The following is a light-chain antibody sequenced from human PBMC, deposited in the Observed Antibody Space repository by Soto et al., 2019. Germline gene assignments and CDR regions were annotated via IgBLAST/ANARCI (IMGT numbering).Light chain of an antibody. V-gene: IGLV2-14*01. CDR2: DVG. CDR1: STDAVTYKY. J-gene: IGLJ3*02. CDR3: SSYSSTTTVV. Sequence: QSALTQPASVSGSPGQSITISCTGTSTDAVTYKYVSWYQQPPGKAPKLVIYDVGNRPSGVSNRFSGSKSGNTASLTISGLQAEDEAHYYCSSYSSTTTVVFGGGTKLTVL.